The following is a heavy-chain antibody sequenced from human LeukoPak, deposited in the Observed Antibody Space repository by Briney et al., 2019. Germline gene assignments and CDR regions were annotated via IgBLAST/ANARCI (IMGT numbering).Heavy chain of an antibody. Sequence: GGSLRLSCAASGFTFSSYAMSWVRQAPGKELEWVSGITGSGGSTYYADSVKGRFTISRDSSSSTLFLQMKSLRAEDTATYYCAKEVAAGRKGIDYWGQGILVTVSS. CDR3: AKEVAAGRKGIDY. V-gene: IGHV3-23*01. J-gene: IGHJ4*02. CDR1: GFTFSSYA. CDR2: ITGSGGST. D-gene: IGHD6-6*01.